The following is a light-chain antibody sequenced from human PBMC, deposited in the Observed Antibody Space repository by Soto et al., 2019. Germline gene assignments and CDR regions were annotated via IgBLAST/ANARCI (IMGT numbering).Light chain of an antibody. CDR3: QQYNNSPRT. CDR1: QSVSSN. Sequence: EIVVTQSRATLSVSPGERATLSCMAIQSVSSNLAWYQQKAGQAPRLLIYGASTRATGIPARFSGSGSGTDFTLTIRSLQSEDFALYYCQQYNNSPRTFGQGTKVDIK. CDR2: GAS. J-gene: IGKJ1*01. V-gene: IGKV3D-15*01.